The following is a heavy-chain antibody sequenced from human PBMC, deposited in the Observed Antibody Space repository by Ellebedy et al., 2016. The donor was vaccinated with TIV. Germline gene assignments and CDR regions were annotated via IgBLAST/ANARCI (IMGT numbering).Heavy chain of an antibody. CDR3: ARSNSGSSSQYYYYGMDV. V-gene: IGHV1-69*13. CDR2: IIPIFGTA. D-gene: IGHD6-6*01. Sequence: AASVKVSCKASGYTFTIYGINWVRQAPGQGLEWMGGIIPIFGTANYAQKFQGRVTVTADESTSTAYMELSSLRSEDTAVYYCARSNSGSSSQYYYYGMDVWGQGTTVTVSS. CDR1: GYTFTIYG. J-gene: IGHJ6*02.